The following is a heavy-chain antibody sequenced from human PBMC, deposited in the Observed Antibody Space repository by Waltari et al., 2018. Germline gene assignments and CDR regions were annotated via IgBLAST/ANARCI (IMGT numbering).Heavy chain of an antibody. Sequence: EVQLVESGGGLIQPGGSLRLSCAASGFTVSSNYMIWVRQAPGKGLEWVSVINSGGDTHYADSVKGRFTISRDSSKNTVYLQMSTLRAEDTALYYCARDVTGYYYFDLWGRGTLVTVSS. CDR2: INSGGDT. V-gene: IGHV3-53*01. CDR3: ARDVTGYYYFDL. J-gene: IGHJ2*01. CDR1: GFTVSSNY.